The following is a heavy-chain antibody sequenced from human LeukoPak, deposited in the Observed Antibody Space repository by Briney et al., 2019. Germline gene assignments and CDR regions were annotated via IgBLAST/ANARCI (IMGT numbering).Heavy chain of an antibody. D-gene: IGHD2-2*01. J-gene: IGHJ4*02. CDR1: GGSISSHD. Sequence: PSETLSLTGTVSGGSISSHDWSWIRQPPGKVLEWIGYIYYSGSTNYNPSLKSRVTISVDTSKNQFSLKLSSVTAADTAVYYCARYSLIPAGFDYWGQGTLVTVSS. CDR2: IYYSGST. CDR3: ARYSLIPAGFDY. V-gene: IGHV4-59*11.